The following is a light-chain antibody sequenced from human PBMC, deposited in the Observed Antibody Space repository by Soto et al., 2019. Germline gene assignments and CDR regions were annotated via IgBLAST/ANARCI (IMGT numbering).Light chain of an antibody. Sequence: QSVLTQPGSESASPGQSITISCTGTSSDIGAYNSVSWYQQHPGKAPQLMIYDVSYRPSGISSRFSGSKSGNTASLTISGLQADDDADYYCASYTSARIRVFGGGTQLTVL. CDR2: DVS. V-gene: IGLV2-14*01. CDR3: ASYTSARIRV. J-gene: IGLJ2*01. CDR1: SSDIGAYNS.